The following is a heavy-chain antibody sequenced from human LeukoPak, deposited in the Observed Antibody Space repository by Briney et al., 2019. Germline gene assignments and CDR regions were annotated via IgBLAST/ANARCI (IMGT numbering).Heavy chain of an antibody. J-gene: IGHJ4*02. D-gene: IGHD3-16*02. V-gene: IGHV3-7*01. Sequence: PAGSLRLSCAASGFTFTNRWMNWVRQAPGKGLEWVAKIGKDGSEKNYVDSVKGRITISRDNAKSSLYLQMNSLRAEDTAVYYCVREGDYVWGDYRSLDYWGQGTLVTVSS. CDR3: VREGDYVWGDYRSLDY. CDR1: GFTFTNRW. CDR2: IGKDGSEK.